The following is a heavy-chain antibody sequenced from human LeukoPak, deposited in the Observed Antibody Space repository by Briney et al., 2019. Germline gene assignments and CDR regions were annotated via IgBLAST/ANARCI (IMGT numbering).Heavy chain of an antibody. V-gene: IGHV3-23*01. CDR3: AKDGVWSFDI. Sequence: GGSLRLSCAASGFTVSSNYMSWVRQAPGKGLEWVSAISGSGGSTYYADSVKGRFTISRDNSKNTLYLQMNSLRAEDTAVYYCAKDGVWSFDIWGQGTMVTVSS. CDR2: ISGSGGST. CDR1: GFTVSSNY. D-gene: IGHD2-8*01. J-gene: IGHJ3*02.